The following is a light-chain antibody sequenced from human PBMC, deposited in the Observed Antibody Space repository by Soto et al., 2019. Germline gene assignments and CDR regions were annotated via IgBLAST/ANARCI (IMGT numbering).Light chain of an antibody. J-gene: IGKJ2*01. CDR2: ATS. CDR1: QSFSSSY. Sequence: EIVLTQSPGTLSLSPGERATLSCRASQSFSSSYLAWYQQKPGQAPRLLIYATSSRATGIPDRFSGSGSGTDFTLTISRLEPEDFAVYYCQQFDSSLYTFGQATKVEIK. V-gene: IGKV3-20*01. CDR3: QQFDSSLYT.